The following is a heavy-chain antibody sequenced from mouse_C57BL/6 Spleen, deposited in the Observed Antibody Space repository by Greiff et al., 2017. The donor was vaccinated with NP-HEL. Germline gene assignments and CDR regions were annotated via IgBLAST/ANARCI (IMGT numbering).Heavy chain of an antibody. D-gene: IGHD1-1*01. CDR2: INPSSGYT. J-gene: IGHJ2*01. CDR1: GYTFTSYT. Sequence: VKLQESGAELARPGASVKMSCKASGYTFTSYTMHWVKQRPGQGLEWIGYINPSSGYTKYNQKFKDKATLTADKSSSTAYMQLSSLTSEDSAVYYCARGVITTVVGDYWGQGTTLTVSS. V-gene: IGHV1-4*01. CDR3: ARGVITTVVGDY.